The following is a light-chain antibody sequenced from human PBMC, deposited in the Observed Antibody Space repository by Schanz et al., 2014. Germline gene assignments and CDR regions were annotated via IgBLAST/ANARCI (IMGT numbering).Light chain of an antibody. V-gene: IGKV3-15*01. CDR1: QSVISY. Sequence: EIVMTQSPATLSVSPGERATLSCRASQSVISYLAWYLQKPGQAPRLLIYGASTRAAGVPARFSGSGSGTYFTLYISSLQSEDFAFYYCQQYNNWPRTFGQGTKVEI. CDR3: QQYNNWPRT. CDR2: GAS. J-gene: IGKJ1*01.